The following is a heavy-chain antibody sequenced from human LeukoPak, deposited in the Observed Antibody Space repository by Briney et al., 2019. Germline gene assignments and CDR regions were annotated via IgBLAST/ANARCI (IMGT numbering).Heavy chain of an antibody. V-gene: IGHV4-38-2*02. CDR1: GYSISSGYY. CDR2: IYHSGST. D-gene: IGHD3-9*01. CDR3: ARLSDYDILTGYFPITIDY. Sequence: SETLSLTCTVSGYSISSGYYWGWIRQPPGKGLEWIGSIYHSGSTYYNPSLKSRVTISVDTSKNQFSLKLSSVTAADTAVYYCARLSDYDILTGYFPITIDYWGQGTLVTVSS. J-gene: IGHJ4*02.